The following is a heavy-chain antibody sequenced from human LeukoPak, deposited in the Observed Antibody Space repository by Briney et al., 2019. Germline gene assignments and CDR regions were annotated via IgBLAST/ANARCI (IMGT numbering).Heavy chain of an antibody. J-gene: IGHJ4*02. Sequence: ASVKASCKVSGYTLTELSMHWVRQAPGKGLEWMGGFDPEDGETIYAQKFQGRVTMTEDTSTDTAYMELSSLRSEDTAVYYCATGERASPELERRRNFDYWGQGTLVTVSS. V-gene: IGHV1-24*01. CDR3: ATGERASPELERRRNFDY. CDR2: FDPEDGET. CDR1: GYTLTELS. D-gene: IGHD1-1*01.